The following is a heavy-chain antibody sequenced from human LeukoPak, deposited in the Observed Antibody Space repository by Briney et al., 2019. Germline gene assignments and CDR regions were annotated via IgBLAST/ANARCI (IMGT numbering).Heavy chain of an antibody. CDR1: RFTFDDYA. V-gene: IGHV3-9*03. Sequence: GGSLRLSCAASRFTFDDYAMHWVRQAPGKGLEWVSGISWNSGSIGYADSVKGRFTISRDNAKNSLYLQMNSLRAEDVALYYCAKDIGYDSSGYLDYWGQGTLVTVSS. D-gene: IGHD3-22*01. J-gene: IGHJ4*02. CDR3: AKDIGYDSSGYLDY. CDR2: ISWNSGSI.